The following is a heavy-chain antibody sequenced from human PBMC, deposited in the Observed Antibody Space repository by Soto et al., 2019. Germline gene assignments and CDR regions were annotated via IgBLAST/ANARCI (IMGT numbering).Heavy chain of an antibody. CDR3: ASSRGYGSGWDFDP. V-gene: IGHV1-69*02. D-gene: IGHD6-19*01. J-gene: IGHJ5*02. CDR2: IIPILGIA. CDR1: GGTFSSYT. Sequence: QVQLVQSGAEVKKPGSSVKVSCKASGGTFSSYTISWVRQAPGQGLEWMGRIIPILGIANYAQKFQGRVTITADKSTSTAYMELSSLRSEDTAVYYCASSRGYGSGWDFDPWGQGTLVTVSS.